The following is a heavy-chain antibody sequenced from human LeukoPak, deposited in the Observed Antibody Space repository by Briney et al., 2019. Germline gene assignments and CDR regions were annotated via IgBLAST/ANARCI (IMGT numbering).Heavy chain of an antibody. CDR1: GFTFSSYS. J-gene: IGHJ2*01. D-gene: IGHD6-19*01. CDR2: ISSSSSTI. V-gene: IGHV3-48*04. Sequence: PGGSLRLSCAASGFTFSSYSMNWVRQAPGKGLEWVSYISSSSSTIYYADSVKGRSTISRDNAKNSLYLQMNSLRAEDTALYYCAKGEAVAGYWWYFDLWGRGTLVTVSS. CDR3: AKGEAVAGYWWYFDL.